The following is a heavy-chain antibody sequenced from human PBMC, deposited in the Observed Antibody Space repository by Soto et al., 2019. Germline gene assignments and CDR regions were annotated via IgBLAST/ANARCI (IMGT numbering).Heavy chain of an antibody. CDR2: IGVTAGST. Sequence: GGSLRLSCEASRFTFSNFAMSWVRQAPGKGLEWISTIGVTAGSTYYTDSVRGRFTISRDNSKNTLYLEVNSLRAEDTALYYCAKVMYTWNDVAAFDSWGQGTLVTVSS. CDR1: RFTFSNFA. V-gene: IGHV3-23*01. D-gene: IGHD1-1*01. J-gene: IGHJ4*02. CDR3: AKVMYTWNDVAAFDS.